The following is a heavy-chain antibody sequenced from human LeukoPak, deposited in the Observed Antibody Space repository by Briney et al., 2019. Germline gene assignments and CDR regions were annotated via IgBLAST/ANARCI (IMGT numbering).Heavy chain of an antibody. CDR2: IYYRGRT. J-gene: IGHJ3*02. CDR3: ARDRLYYDSSGYYYSDAFDI. V-gene: IGHV4-59*11. CDR1: GGSISSHY. Sequence: SETLSLTCTVSGGSISSHYWSWIRQPPRKGLEWIGYIYYRGRTNYNPPLTRRVTISVNTSKNQFSLPLGSVTAADTAVYYCARDRLYYDSSGYYYSDAFDIWGQGAMVTVSS. D-gene: IGHD3-22*01.